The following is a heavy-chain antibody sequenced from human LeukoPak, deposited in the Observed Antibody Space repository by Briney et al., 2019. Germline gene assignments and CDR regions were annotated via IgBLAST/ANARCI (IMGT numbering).Heavy chain of an antibody. V-gene: IGHV3-23*01. CDR2: ISGSGGSK. CDR1: GFTFSGYA. D-gene: IGHD3-16*01. Sequence: GGSLRLSCAASGFTFSGYAMSWVRQAPGKGLEWVSAISGSGGSKYYADSVKGRFTISRDNSKNTLYLQMNSLIAEDTAVYYCAKLVITFGGVNENFDYWGQGTLVTVSS. CDR3: AKLVITFGGVNENFDY. J-gene: IGHJ4*02.